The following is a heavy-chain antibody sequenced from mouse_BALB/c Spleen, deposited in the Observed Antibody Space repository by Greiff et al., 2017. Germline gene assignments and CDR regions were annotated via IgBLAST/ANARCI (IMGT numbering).Heavy chain of an antibody. CDR2: IDPANGNT. D-gene: IGHD2-3*01. V-gene: IGHV14-3*02. CDR3: ASGWSPFAY. Sequence: EVKLVESGAELVKPGASVKLSCTASGFNIKDTYMHWVKQRPEQGLEWIGRIDPANGNTKYDPKFQGKATITADTSSNTAYLQLSSLTSEDTAVYYCASGWSPFAYWGQGTLVTVSA. CDR1: GFNIKDTY. J-gene: IGHJ3*01.